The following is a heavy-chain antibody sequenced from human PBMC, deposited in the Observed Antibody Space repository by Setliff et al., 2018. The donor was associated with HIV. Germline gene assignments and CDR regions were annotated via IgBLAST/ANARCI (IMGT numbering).Heavy chain of an antibody. CDR3: ARQGAGYYYDSSEYYTGNGFDM. CDR2: IYYSGST. J-gene: IGHJ3*02. V-gene: IGHV4-30-4*08. CDR1: GGSISSGDYY. D-gene: IGHD3-22*01. Sequence: SETLSLTCTVSGGSISSGDYYWSWIRQPPGKGLEWIGYIYYSGSTYYNPSLKSRVTISVDTSKNQFSLKLSSVTAADTAVYYCARQGAGYYYDSSEYYTGNGFDMWGQGTMVTVSS.